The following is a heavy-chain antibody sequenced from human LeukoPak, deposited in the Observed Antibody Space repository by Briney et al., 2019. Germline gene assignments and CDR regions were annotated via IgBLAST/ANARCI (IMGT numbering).Heavy chain of an antibody. D-gene: IGHD4-11*01. J-gene: IGHJ5*02. Sequence: GGSLRLSCAASGFTFSSYAMSWVRQAPGKGLEWVSAISGSGGSTYYADSVKGRFTISRSNSKNTLYLQMNSLRAEDTAVYYCAKDWGMTTNSYNWFDPWGQGTLVTVSS. V-gene: IGHV3-23*01. CDR3: AKDWGMTTNSYNWFDP. CDR2: ISGSGGST. CDR1: GFTFSSYA.